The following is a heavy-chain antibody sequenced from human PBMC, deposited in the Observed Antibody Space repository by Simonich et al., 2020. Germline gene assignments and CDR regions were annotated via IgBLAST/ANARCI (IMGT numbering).Heavy chain of an antibody. CDR1: GYSFTSYW. D-gene: IGHD6-13*01. V-gene: IGHV5-51*01. J-gene: IGHJ5*02. CDR3: VRISSSWFDP. CDR2: SYPGDSDT. Sequence: EVPLVQSGAEGKKPGESLKISCKGSGYSFTSYWIGWVRQRPGKGLEWWGISYPGDSDTRYSPSFQGQVTISADKSISTAYLQWSSLKASDTAMYYCVRISSSWFDPWGQGTLVTVSS.